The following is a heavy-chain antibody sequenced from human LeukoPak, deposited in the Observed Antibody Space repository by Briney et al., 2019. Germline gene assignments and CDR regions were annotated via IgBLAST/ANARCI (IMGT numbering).Heavy chain of an antibody. V-gene: IGHV4-61*02. Sequence: PSETLSLTCTVSSGSISSGSYYWSWIRQPAGKGLEWIVRIYTSGSTNYNPSLKSRVTISVDTSKNQFSLKLSSVTAADTAVYYCARLKSLTVSDFDYWGQGTLVTVSS. CDR3: ARLKSLTVSDFDY. J-gene: IGHJ4*02. D-gene: IGHD4-17*01. CDR2: IYTSGST. CDR1: SGSISSGSYY.